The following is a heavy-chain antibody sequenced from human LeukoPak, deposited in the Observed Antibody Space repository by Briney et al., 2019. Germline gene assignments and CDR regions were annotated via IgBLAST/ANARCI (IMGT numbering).Heavy chain of an antibody. J-gene: IGHJ4*02. CDR2: INHSGST. V-gene: IGHV4-34*01. CDR1: GGSFSGYY. Sequence: SETLSLTCAVYGGSFSGYYWTWIRQPPGKGLEWIGEINHSGSTNYNPSLKSRVTISVDTSKNQFSLKLSSVTAADTAVYYCARDHGYNSPYYFDYWGRGTLVTVSS. D-gene: IGHD5-24*01. CDR3: ARDHGYNSPYYFDY.